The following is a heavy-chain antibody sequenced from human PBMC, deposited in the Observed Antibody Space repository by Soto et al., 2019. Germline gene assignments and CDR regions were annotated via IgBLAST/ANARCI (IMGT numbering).Heavy chain of an antibody. D-gene: IGHD4-17*01. V-gene: IGHV3-48*01. CDR2: ISSSSSTI. Sequence: EVQLVESGGGLVRPGGSLRLSCAASGFTFSTYSMNWVRQAPGKGLEWVSYISSSSSTIYYADSVKGRFTISRDNAKNSLYLQMNSLRAEDTAVYYCARDPLYYGDYGVYYFDYWGQGTLVTVSS. CDR3: ARDPLYYGDYGVYYFDY. CDR1: GFTFSTYS. J-gene: IGHJ4*02.